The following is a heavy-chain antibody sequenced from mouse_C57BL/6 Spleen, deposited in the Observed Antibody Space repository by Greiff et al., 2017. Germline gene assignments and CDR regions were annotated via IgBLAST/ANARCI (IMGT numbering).Heavy chain of an antibody. CDR3: ASSQAYFDG. J-gene: IGHJ2*01. CDR1: GYTFTDYN. CDR2: INPNNGGT. D-gene: IGHD3-2*02. Sequence: EVKLQESGPELVKPGASVKIPCKASGYTFTDYNMDWVKQSPGKSLEWIGDINPNNGGTIYNQKFKGKATLTVDKSSSTAYMELRSLTSEDAAVYYYASSQAYFDGWGQGTTRTVAS. V-gene: IGHV1-18*01.